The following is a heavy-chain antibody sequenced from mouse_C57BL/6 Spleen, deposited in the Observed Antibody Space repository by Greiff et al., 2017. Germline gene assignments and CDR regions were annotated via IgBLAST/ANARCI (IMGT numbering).Heavy chain of an antibody. CDR2: IHPNSGST. D-gene: IGHD4-1*01. J-gene: IGHJ2*01. Sequence: VKLQQPGAELVKPGASVKLSCKASGYTFTSYWMHWVKQRPGQGLEWIGMIHPNSGSTNYNEKFKSKATLTVDKSSSTAYMQLSSLTSEDSAVYYCATNWENYFDYWGQGTTLTVSS. V-gene: IGHV1-64*01. CDR1: GYTFTSYW. CDR3: ATNWENYFDY.